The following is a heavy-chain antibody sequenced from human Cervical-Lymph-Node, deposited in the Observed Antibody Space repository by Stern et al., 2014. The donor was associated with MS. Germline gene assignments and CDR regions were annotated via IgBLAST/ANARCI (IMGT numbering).Heavy chain of an antibody. CDR2: IKSRPDDGTK. Sequence: EVQLEESGGGLVKPGGSLRLSCAGSGFTFSKAWMSWVRQAPGKGPEWVGRIKSRPDDGTKDYAAPVKGRFTISRDDSKSTLWLQMNSLKPEDTAVYYCVTELKTNSWNGWDYFDYWGQGTLVTVSS. V-gene: IGHV3-15*01. D-gene: IGHD1-1*01. J-gene: IGHJ4*02. CDR3: VTELKTNSWNGWDYFDY. CDR1: GFTFSKAW.